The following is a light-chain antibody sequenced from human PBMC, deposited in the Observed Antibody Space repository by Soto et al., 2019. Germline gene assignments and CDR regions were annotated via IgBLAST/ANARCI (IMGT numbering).Light chain of an antibody. CDR1: QGISNF. J-gene: IGKJ4*01. Sequence: DIQGTQSPSSLSASVGDRVTITCRASQGISNFLAWYQQRPGKVPKLLIYAASTLQPGVPSRFSGSGSGTDFTLTISSLQPADVATYFCQKYNSPTLNCGGGTKVDIK. CDR2: AAS. CDR3: QKYNSPTLN. V-gene: IGKV1-27*01.